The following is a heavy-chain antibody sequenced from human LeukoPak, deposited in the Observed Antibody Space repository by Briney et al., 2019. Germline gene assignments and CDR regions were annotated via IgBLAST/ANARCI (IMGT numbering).Heavy chain of an antibody. V-gene: IGHV4-34*01. CDR3: ARGLSGYSSRNWFDP. CDR1: GGSFSGYY. Sequence: PSETLSLTCAVYGGSFSGYYWSWIRQPPGKGLEWIGEINHSGSTNYNPSLKSRVTISVDTSKNQFSLKLGSVTAADTAVYYCARGLSGYSSRNWFDPWGQGTLVTVSS. D-gene: IGHD6-19*01. CDR2: INHSGST. J-gene: IGHJ5*02.